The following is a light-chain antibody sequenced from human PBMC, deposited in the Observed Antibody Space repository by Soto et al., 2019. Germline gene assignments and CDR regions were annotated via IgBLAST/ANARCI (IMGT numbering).Light chain of an antibody. V-gene: IGLV2-14*03. CDR1: NSDVGGYNY. CDR2: DVS. CDR3: SSYRASSTTHYV. J-gene: IGLJ1*01. Sequence: QSALTQPASLSGSPGQSITISCTGTNSDVGGYNYVSWYQQHPGKAPKRMIYDVSNRPSGVSNRFSGSKSGNTASLTISGLQAEDEADYYCSSYRASSTTHYVFGTGTKLTVL.